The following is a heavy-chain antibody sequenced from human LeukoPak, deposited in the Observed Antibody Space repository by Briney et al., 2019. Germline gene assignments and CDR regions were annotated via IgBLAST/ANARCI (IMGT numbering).Heavy chain of an antibody. D-gene: IGHD6-13*01. Sequence: ASVKVSCKASGYTFTDYYIYWVRQAPGQGLEWMGWINPNSGGINYAQEFQGRVTMTRDTSISTAYMELSRLRSDDTAVYYCARDPEAAAGTEAPANWFDPWGQGTLVTVSS. J-gene: IGHJ5*02. V-gene: IGHV1-2*02. CDR2: INPNSGGI. CDR1: GYTFTDYY. CDR3: ARDPEAAAGTEAPANWFDP.